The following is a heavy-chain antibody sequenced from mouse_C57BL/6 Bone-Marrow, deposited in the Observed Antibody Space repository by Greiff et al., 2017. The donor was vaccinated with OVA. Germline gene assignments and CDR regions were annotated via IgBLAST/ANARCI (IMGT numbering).Heavy chain of an antibody. V-gene: IGHV1-74*01. J-gene: IGHJ1*03. CDR1: GYTFTSYW. D-gene: IGHD1-1*01. Sequence: IQLQQPGAELVKPGASVKVSCKASGYTFTSYWMHWVKQRPGQGLEWIGRIHPSDSDTNYNQKFKGKATLTVDKSSSTAYMQLSSLTSEDSAVYYCAILVTTVVAHWYFDVWGTGTTVTVSS. CDR3: AILVTTVVAHWYFDV. CDR2: IHPSDSDT.